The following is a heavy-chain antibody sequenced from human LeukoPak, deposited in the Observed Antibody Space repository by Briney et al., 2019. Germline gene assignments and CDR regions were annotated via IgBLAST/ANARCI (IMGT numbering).Heavy chain of an antibody. J-gene: IGHJ2*01. CDR1: GFTFSSYS. D-gene: IGHD4-17*01. CDR3: AKDMDGDAHYWYFDL. V-gene: IGHV3-48*04. CDR2: ISSSSSTI. Sequence: GGSLRLSCAASGFTFSSYSMNWVRQAPGKGLEWVSYISSSSSTIYYADSVKGRFTISRDNAKNSLYLQMNSLRAEDTALYYCAKDMDGDAHYWYFDLWGRGTLVTVSS.